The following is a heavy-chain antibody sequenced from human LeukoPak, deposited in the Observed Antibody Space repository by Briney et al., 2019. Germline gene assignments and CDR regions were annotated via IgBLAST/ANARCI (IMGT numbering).Heavy chain of an antibody. CDR1: GFSVGTNY. V-gene: IGHV3-53*01. CDR2: IYSGDDS. Sequence: GGSLRLSCAASGFSVGTNYMTWVRQAPGKGLEWVSVIYSGDDSYYADSVKGRFTISRDTPKNTLYLQMNSLRAEDAAVYYCARDTGSGYCSGGRFRGAFDIWGQGTMVTVSS. J-gene: IGHJ3*02. CDR3: ARDTGSGYCSGGRFRGAFDI. D-gene: IGHD2-15*01.